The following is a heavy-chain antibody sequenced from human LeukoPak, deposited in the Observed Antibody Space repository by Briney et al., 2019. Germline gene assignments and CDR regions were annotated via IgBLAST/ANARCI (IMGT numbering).Heavy chain of an antibody. D-gene: IGHD6-19*01. CDR1: GFTLSSYG. CDR3: AKDQARGSSGWATPVDY. CDR2: LRGSGGST. J-gene: IGHJ4*02. Sequence: PGGSLRLSCAAPGFTLSSYGMSWVRPAPGEGPDLVSALRGSGGSTYYADSVKGRFTISRDNSKNTLYLQMNSLRAEDTALYYCAKDQARGSSGWATPVDYWGQGTLVTVSS. V-gene: IGHV3-23*01.